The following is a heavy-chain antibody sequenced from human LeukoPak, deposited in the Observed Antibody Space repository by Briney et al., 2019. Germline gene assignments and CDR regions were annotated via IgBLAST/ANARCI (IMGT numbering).Heavy chain of an antibody. V-gene: IGHV3-21*01. CDR3: AKDSSSSNYYYGMDV. D-gene: IGHD6-6*01. Sequence: GGSLRLSCAASGFTFSSYRMNWVRQAPGKGLELVSSISSSSSYIYYADSVKGRFTISRDNAKNSLYLQMNSLRAEDTAVFHCAKDSSSSNYYYGMDVWGQGTTVTVSS. CDR2: ISSSSSYI. J-gene: IGHJ6*02. CDR1: GFTFSSYR.